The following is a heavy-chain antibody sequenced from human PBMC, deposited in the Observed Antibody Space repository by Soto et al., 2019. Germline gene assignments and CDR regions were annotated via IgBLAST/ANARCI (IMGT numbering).Heavy chain of an antibody. D-gene: IGHD1-26*01. Sequence: ASVKVSCKASGGTFSSYGISWVRQAPGQGLEWLGGIIPMFGTATSTQNFQGRLTITADESTSTAYMELSSLTSEDTAVYFCARSVGVTTLSYLDYWGQGTLVTVSS. CDR1: GGTFSSYG. CDR3: ARSVGVTTLSYLDY. CDR2: IIPMFGTA. V-gene: IGHV1-69*13. J-gene: IGHJ4*02.